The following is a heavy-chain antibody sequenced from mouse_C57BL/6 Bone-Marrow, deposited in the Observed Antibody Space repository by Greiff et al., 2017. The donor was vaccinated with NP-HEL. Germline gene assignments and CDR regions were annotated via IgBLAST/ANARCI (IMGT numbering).Heavy chain of an antibody. CDR2: ISSGGDYI. D-gene: IGHD1-1*02. Sequence: DVHLVESGEGLVKPGGSLKLSCAASGFTFSSYAMSWVRQTPEKRLEWVAYISSGGDYIYYADTVKGRFTISRDNARNTLYLQMSSLKSEDTAMYYCTRGGGLWGFAYWGQGTLVTVSA. V-gene: IGHV5-9-1*02. CDR1: GFTFSSYA. CDR3: TRGGGLWGFAY. J-gene: IGHJ3*01.